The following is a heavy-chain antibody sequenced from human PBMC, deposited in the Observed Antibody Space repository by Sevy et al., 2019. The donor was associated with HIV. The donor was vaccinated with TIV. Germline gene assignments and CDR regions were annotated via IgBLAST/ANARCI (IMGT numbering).Heavy chain of an antibody. D-gene: IGHD2-15*01. J-gene: IGHJ6*02. V-gene: IGHV1-18*01. CDR3: ARELVVVVAAGTNYGMDV. CDR1: GYTFTSYG. Sequence: ASVKVSCKASGYTFTSYGISWVRQARGQGLEWMGWISAYNGNTNYAQKLQGRVTMTTDTSTSTAYMELRSLRSDDTAVYYCARELVVVVAAGTNYGMDVWGQGTTVTVSS. CDR2: ISAYNGNT.